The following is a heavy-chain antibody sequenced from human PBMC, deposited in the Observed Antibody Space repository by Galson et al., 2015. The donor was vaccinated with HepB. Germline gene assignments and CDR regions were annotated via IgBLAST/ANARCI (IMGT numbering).Heavy chain of an antibody. CDR2: IKSNTDGGTT. D-gene: IGHD3-22*01. CDR3: TTDRDYYDSRGYIY. CDR1: GFTFSNAW. Sequence: SLRLSCAASGFTFSNAWMSWVRQAPGKGLEWVGRIKSNTDGGTTDYAAPVKGRFTISRDDSKNTLYLQMNSLKTEDTAVYYCTTDRDYYDSRGYIYWGQGTLVTVSS. J-gene: IGHJ4*02. V-gene: IGHV3-15*01.